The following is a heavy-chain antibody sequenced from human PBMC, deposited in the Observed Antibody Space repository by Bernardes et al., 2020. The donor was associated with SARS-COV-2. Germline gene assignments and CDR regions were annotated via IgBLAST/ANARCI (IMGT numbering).Heavy chain of an antibody. Sequence: GGSLRLSCAASGFTFSSYWMHWVRQAPGKGLVWVSRINSDGSSTSYADSVKGRFTISRDNAKNTLYLQMNSLRAEDTAVYYCARLGPYYYDSSGPFNEFYYYYGMDVWGQGTTVTVSS. CDR3: ARLGPYYYDSSGPFNEFYYYYGMDV. V-gene: IGHV3-74*01. CDR1: GFTFSSYW. D-gene: IGHD3-22*01. CDR2: INSDGSST. J-gene: IGHJ6*02.